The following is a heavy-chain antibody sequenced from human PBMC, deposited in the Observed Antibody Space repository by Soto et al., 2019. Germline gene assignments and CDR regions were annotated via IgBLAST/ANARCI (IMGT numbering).Heavy chain of an antibody. CDR1: DESVTSPGNY. V-gene: IGHV4-31*11. J-gene: IGHJ1*01. D-gene: IGHD2-15*01. Sequence: SETLSLTCDVSDESVTSPGNYWNWIRQRPDTGLEWIGYISSGGSPFYNPSLKSRVSISLDTSKNVISLTLRSVTAADTAVYYCTLNHCAGGGCYDRDYWGRGTRVTVSS. CDR2: ISSGGSP. CDR3: TLNHCAGGGCYDRDY.